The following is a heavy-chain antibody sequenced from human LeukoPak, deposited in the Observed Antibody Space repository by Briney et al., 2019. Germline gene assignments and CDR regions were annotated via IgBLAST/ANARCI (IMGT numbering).Heavy chain of an antibody. Sequence: ASVKVSCKASGYTFTSYGISWVRQAPGQGLEWMGWISAYNGNTNYAQKLQGRVTMTTDTSTSTAYMELRSLRSDDTAVYYCASTLGYCSGGSCSWFDPWGQGTLVTVSS. J-gene: IGHJ5*02. V-gene: IGHV1-18*01. D-gene: IGHD2-15*01. CDR1: GYTFTSYG. CDR2: ISAYNGNT. CDR3: ASTLGYCSGGSCSWFDP.